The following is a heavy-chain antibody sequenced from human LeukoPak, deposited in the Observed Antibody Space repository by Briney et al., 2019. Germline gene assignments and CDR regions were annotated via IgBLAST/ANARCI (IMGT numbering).Heavy chain of an antibody. D-gene: IGHD5-18*01. CDR1: GYTFTSYY. J-gene: IGHJ4*02. V-gene: IGHV1-46*01. Sequence: ASVKVSCKASGYTFTSYYMHWVRQAPGQGLEWRGIINPSGGSTRYAQKFQGRVTMTRDMSTSTVYMELSSLRSEDTAVYYCARESIQLWSVIDYWGQGTLVTVSS. CDR3: ARESIQLWSVIDY. CDR2: INPSGGST.